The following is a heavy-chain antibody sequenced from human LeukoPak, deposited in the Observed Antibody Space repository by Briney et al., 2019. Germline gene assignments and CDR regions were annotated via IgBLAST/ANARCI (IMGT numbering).Heavy chain of an antibody. D-gene: IGHD3-3*01. Sequence: SETLSLTCTVSGGSISSSSYYWGWIRQPPGKGLEWIGEINHSGSTNYNPSLKSRVTISVDTSKNQFSLKLSSVTAADTAVYYCARGRPFYDFWSGYTSHFDYWGQGTLVTVSS. CDR1: GGSISSSSYY. CDR2: INHSGST. J-gene: IGHJ4*02. CDR3: ARGRPFYDFWSGYTSHFDY. V-gene: IGHV4-39*07.